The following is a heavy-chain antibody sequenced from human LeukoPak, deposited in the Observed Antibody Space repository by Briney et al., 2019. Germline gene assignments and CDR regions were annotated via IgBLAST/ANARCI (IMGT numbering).Heavy chain of an antibody. CDR1: GYTFTSYY. J-gene: IGHJ5*02. V-gene: IGHV1-46*01. Sequence: GASVKVSCKASGYTFTSYYMHWVRQAPGQGLEWMGIINPSGGSTSYAQKFQGRVTMTRDTSTSTVYMGLSSLRSEDTAVYYCARDLRRNNWFDPWGQGTLVTVSS. CDR3: ARDLRRNNWFDP. CDR2: INPSGGST.